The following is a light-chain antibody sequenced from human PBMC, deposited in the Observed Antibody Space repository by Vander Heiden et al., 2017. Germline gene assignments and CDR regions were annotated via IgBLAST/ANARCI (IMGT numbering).Light chain of an antibody. CDR1: QSVLYSSNNKNY. V-gene: IGKV4-1*01. CDR2: WAS. CDR3: QQYYTTLT. J-gene: IGKJ5*01. Sequence: DIVMTQSPDSLAVSLGERATINCKSSQSVLYSSNNKNYLAWYRQKPGQPPELLIYWASTRESGVPDRFSGSGSGKDFTLTISSLQAEDVAVYYCQQYYTTLTFGQGTRLEIK.